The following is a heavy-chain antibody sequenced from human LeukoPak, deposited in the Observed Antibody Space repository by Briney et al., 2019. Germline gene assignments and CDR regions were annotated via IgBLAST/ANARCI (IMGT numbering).Heavy chain of an antibody. CDR1: GYNFTNYW. V-gene: IGHV5-51*01. D-gene: IGHD1-26*01. CDR3: ARSGIVGATWYFDY. CDR2: IYLGDSDT. J-gene: IGHJ4*02. Sequence: GESLKISCKGSGYNFTNYWIAWVRQMPGKGLEWMGTIYLGDSDTRYSPSFQGQVTTSADKSISTAYLQWSSLKASDTAMYYCARSGIVGATWYFDYWGQGNLVTVSS.